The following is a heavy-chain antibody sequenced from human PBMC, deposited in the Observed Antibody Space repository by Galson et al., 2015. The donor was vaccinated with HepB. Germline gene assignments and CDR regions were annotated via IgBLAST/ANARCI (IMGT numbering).Heavy chain of an antibody. D-gene: IGHD2-15*01. CDR3: ARGTHILVVVAANFDY. V-gene: IGHV1-2*06. CDR2: INPKSGGT. CDR1: RYTFTDYY. J-gene: IGHJ4*02. Sequence: SVKVSCKASRYTFTDYYIHWVRQAPGQGLEWMGRINPKSGGTNFAQKFQGRVTMTRDTSISTAYMELSSLRSDDTAFYYCARGTHILVVVAANFDYWGQGTLVTVSS.